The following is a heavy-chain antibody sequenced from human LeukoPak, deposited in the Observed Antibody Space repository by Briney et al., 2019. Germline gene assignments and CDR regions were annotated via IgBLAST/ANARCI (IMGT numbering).Heavy chain of an antibody. D-gene: IGHD3-9*01. J-gene: IGHJ6*03. V-gene: IGHV1-8*03. CDR1: RYTFTSYD. CDR3: ARVPNNDILTGYRYYYYMDV. Sequence: ASVKVSCKASRYTFTSYDINCVRQASGQQLEWMGCMNPNSGKTGYAQKFQGRVTIHAHEYTSTAYIEVSSMRSEDTAVYYCARVPNNDILTGYRYYYYMDVWGKGTTVTISS. CDR2: MNPNSGKT.